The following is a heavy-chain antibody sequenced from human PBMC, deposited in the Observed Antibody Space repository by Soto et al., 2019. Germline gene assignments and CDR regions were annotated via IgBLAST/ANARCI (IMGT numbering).Heavy chain of an antibody. J-gene: IGHJ5*02. Sequence: QVPLVQSGAEVKKPGASVRVSCETSGYTFTSYGITWVRQAPGQGLEWMGWISPYNGDTNYAQKVQGRVTMTTDTSTSTAYMELRSLRSDDTAVYYCARGGASAAARVLNWFDPWGQGTLVTVSS. D-gene: IGHD2-2*01. V-gene: IGHV1-18*01. CDR2: ISPYNGDT. CDR3: ARGGASAAARVLNWFDP. CDR1: GYTFTSYG.